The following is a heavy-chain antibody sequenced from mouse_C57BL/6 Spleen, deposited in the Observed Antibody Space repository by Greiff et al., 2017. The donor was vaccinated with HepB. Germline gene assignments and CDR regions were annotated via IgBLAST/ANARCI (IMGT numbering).Heavy chain of an antibody. Sequence: EVQLVESGGGLVQPGGSLSLSCAASGFTFTDYYMSWVRQPPGKALEWLGFIRNKANGYTTEYSASVKGRFTISRYNSQSILYLHMNALRAEDSATYFCARSGWLLPAMDYWGQGTSVTVSS. V-gene: IGHV7-3*01. CDR3: ARSGWLLPAMDY. CDR2: IRNKANGYTT. D-gene: IGHD2-3*01. CDR1: GFTFTDYY. J-gene: IGHJ4*01.